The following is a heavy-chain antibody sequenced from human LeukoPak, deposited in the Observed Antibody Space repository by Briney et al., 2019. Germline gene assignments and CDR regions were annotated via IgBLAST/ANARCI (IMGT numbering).Heavy chain of an antibody. Sequence: GGSLRLSCAASGFTFSSYGMHWVRQAPGKGLEWVAVISYDGSNKYYADSVKGRFTISRDNSKNTLYLQMNSLRAEGTAVYYCAKSRRSGYYGSGSYTELDYWGQGTLVAVSS. J-gene: IGHJ4*02. V-gene: IGHV3-30*18. CDR2: ISYDGSNK. D-gene: IGHD3-10*01. CDR1: GFTFSSYG. CDR3: AKSRRSGYYGSGSYTELDY.